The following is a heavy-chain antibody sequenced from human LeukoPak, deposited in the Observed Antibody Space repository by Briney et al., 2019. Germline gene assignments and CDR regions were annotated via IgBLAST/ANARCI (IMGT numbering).Heavy chain of an antibody. Sequence: PGGSLRLSCAASGFTFSNYAMSWVRQAPGKGLEWVSSISGSGASTYYAHSVKGRFTISRDNSKNTLYLQMNSLRAEDTAVYYCAKALSAVGTGFWGQGTLVTVSS. D-gene: IGHD6-13*01. CDR3: AKALSAVGTGF. CDR1: GFTFSNYA. CDR2: ISGSGAST. V-gene: IGHV3-23*01. J-gene: IGHJ4*02.